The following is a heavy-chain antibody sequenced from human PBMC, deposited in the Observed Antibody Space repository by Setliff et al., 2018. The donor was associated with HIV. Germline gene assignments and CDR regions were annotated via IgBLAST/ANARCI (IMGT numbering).Heavy chain of an antibody. Sequence: PSETLSLTCTVSGGSITRTPYYWGWIRQPPGKGLEWIGSIHHSGTAYDSPSLKSRVTISVDPSKNQILLRLSSVTAADTAVYYCATYSAGEGGRGYWGQGRLVTVSS. D-gene: IGHD1-26*01. J-gene: IGHJ4*02. V-gene: IGHV4-39*01. CDR2: IHHSGTA. CDR3: ATYSAGEGGRGY. CDR1: GGSITRTPYY.